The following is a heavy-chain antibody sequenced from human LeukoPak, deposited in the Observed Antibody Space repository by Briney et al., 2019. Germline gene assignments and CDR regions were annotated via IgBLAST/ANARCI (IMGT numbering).Heavy chain of an antibody. D-gene: IGHD1-1*01. CDR2: IYYSGDT. V-gene: IGHV4-59*01. CDR3: ARDKEPGYY. J-gene: IGHJ4*02. CDR1: GDSISPYY. Sequence: PSETLSLTCTVSGDSISPYYWGWIRQPPGKGLEWIGYIYYSGDTTYNPSLKSRVTMSVDTSKNQFSLKLSSVTAADTAVYYCARDKEPGYYWGQGALVTVSS.